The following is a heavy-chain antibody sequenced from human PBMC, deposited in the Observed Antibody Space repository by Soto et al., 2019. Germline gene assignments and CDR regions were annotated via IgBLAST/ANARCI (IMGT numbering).Heavy chain of an antibody. CDR2: IVPIVDTS. Sequence: QVQLVQSGAEVRQPASSVKVSCKTSGGTFSSYAITWVRQAPGQGLEWMGGIVPIVDTSTYAQKFQGRVTITADESTSTVYMELSSLRSDDTAVYYCVRVIAIPGYPHNWGQVTLATVSS. CDR3: VRVIAIPGYPHN. CDR1: GGTFSSYA. D-gene: IGHD5-12*01. V-gene: IGHV1-69*12. J-gene: IGHJ4*02.